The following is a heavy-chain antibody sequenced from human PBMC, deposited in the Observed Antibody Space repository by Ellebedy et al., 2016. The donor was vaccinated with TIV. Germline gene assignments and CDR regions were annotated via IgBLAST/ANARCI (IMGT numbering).Heavy chain of an antibody. CDR2: ISSSSSTI. Sequence: GGSLRLSXVVSGSAFSGYSLNWVRQAPGKGLEWVSYISSSSSTIYYADSVKGRFTISRDNAKNSLYLQMNSLRDEDTAVYYCARLGGSGSVDYYYYGMDVWGQGTTVTVSS. CDR1: GSAFSGYS. D-gene: IGHD3-10*01. J-gene: IGHJ6*02. V-gene: IGHV3-48*02. CDR3: ARLGGSGSVDYYYYGMDV.